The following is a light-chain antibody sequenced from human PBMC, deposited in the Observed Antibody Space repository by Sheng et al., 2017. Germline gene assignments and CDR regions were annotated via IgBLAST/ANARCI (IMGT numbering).Light chain of an antibody. V-gene: IGLV2-8*01. CDR2: EVT. Sequence: QSALTQPPSASGSPGQSVTISCTGTSSDIGNYKYVSWYQQYPGKAPKLMIYEVTKRPSGVPDRFSGSKSGNTASLTVSGLQAEDEADYYCSSYAGNDNLIFGGGTKLTVL. J-gene: IGLJ2*01. CDR1: SSDIGNYKY. CDR3: SSYAGNDNLI.